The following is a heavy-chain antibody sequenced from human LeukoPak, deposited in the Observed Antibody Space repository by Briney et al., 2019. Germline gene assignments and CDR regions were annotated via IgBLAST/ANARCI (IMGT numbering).Heavy chain of an antibody. D-gene: IGHD2-15*01. CDR3: ARVVVVAATPQDWFDP. J-gene: IGHJ5*02. Sequence: GESLKISCKGSGYSFARYWITWERQMPGTGLEWMGRIDPSDSYTNYSPSFEGHVTMSADKSISTAYLQWSSLEASDTAMYYCARVVVVAATPQDWFDPWGQGTLVTVSS. V-gene: IGHV5-10-1*01. CDR2: IDPSDSYT. CDR1: GYSFARYW.